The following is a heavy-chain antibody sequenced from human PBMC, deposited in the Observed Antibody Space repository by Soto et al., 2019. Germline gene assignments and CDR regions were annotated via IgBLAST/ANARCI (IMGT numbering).Heavy chain of an antibody. D-gene: IGHD6-19*01. CDR2: LSGSATNT. CDR3: AKTLAVAGNHYYYYGMDV. Sequence: GGSLRLSCEASGFTFGNYAMTWVRQGPGKGLEWVSALSGSATNTYYADSVKGRFTISRDNSKNTLYLQMNSLRAEDTAVYYCAKTLAVAGNHYYYYGMDVWGQGTTVTVSS. J-gene: IGHJ6*02. CDR1: GFTFGNYA. V-gene: IGHV3-23*01.